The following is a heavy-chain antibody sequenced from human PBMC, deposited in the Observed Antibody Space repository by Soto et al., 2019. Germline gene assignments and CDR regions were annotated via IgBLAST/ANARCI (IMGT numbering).Heavy chain of an antibody. CDR3: ARVKGGTGGKGDTLDY. V-gene: IGHV3-74*01. Sequence: GGSLRLSCAVSGIDFTGYWMQWVRQAPGKGLVWLVNLDQNGNTKYADFVKGRFTASRDDAKKMLYLQMNSLRAEDTAVYHCARVKGGTGGKGDTLDYWGQGTLVTVSS. CDR2: LDQNGNT. D-gene: IGHD2-8*02. CDR1: GIDFTGYW. J-gene: IGHJ4*02.